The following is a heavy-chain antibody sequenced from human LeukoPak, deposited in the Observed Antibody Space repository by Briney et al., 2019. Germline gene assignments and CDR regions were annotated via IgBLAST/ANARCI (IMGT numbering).Heavy chain of an antibody. CDR1: GGSISSYY. D-gene: IGHD3-10*01. Sequence: SETLSLTCTVSGGSISSYYWSWIRQPPGKGLEWIGYIYYSGSTNYNPSLKSRVTISVDTSKNQFSLKLSSVTAADTAVYYCARESVSNYYGSGPGDYWGQGTLVTVSS. CDR3: ARESVSNYYGSGPGDY. V-gene: IGHV4-59*01. CDR2: IYYSGST. J-gene: IGHJ4*02.